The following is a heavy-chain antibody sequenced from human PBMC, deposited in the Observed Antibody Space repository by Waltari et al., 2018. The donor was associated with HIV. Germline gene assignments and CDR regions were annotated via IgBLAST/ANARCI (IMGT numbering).Heavy chain of an antibody. CDR2: IDNRGST. J-gene: IGHJ3*01. Sequence: QVQLKQWGAGLLKPSETLSLTCAVYNGSFSHFYWGWVRQFPGKGLEWIGEIDNRGSTTYIPPLKSRASISLDASKKQFSLKMTSVTPADTALYYCASRPNSLVVALGFDVWSQGTKVTVSS. V-gene: IGHV4-34*01. CDR3: ASRPNSLVVALGFDV. CDR1: NGSFSHFY. D-gene: IGHD2-8*02.